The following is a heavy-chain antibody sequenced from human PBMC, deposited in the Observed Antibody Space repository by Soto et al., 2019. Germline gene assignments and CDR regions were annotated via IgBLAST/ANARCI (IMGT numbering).Heavy chain of an antibody. CDR3: GSSRGIVATIDY. J-gene: IGHJ4*02. D-gene: IGHD5-12*01. CDR1: GGSISSYY. CDR2: IYYSGST. V-gene: IGHV4-59*01. Sequence: SETLSLTCTVSGGSISSYYWSWIRQPPGKGLEWIGYIYYSGSTNYNPSLKSRVTISVDTSKNQFSLKLSSVTAADTAVYYCGSSRGIVATIDYWGQGNLVTVSS.